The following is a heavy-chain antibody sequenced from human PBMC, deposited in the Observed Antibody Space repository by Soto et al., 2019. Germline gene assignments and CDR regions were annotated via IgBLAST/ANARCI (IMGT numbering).Heavy chain of an antibody. V-gene: IGHV3-23*01. CDR2: ISGSGENT. D-gene: IGHD3-16*02. CDR1: GFNFNIYA. CDR3: ADGGEWSFNFEY. J-gene: IGHJ4*02. Sequence: EVQLLESGGGLVQPGGSLRLSCAASGFNFNIYAMSWVRQAPGKGLEWVCAISGSGENTYYADSVKGRFTISRDNSKNTLYLQTNNLRVEDKAVYYCADGGEWSFNFEYWGQGTLVTVFS.